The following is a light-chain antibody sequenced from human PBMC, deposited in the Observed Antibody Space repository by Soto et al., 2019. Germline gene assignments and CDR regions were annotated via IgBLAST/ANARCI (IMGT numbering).Light chain of an antibody. CDR1: SSNIGTNT. CDR2: STN. J-gene: IGLJ2*01. Sequence: QAVVTQPPSASGTPGQRVTISCSGSSSNIGTNTVNWYQQFPGSAPQLLLYSTNQRPSGVPGRFSGSKSGTSASLAISGLQSEDEADYYCAAWDGSLDVVLFGGGAKLTVL. CDR3: AAWDGSLDVVL. V-gene: IGLV1-44*01.